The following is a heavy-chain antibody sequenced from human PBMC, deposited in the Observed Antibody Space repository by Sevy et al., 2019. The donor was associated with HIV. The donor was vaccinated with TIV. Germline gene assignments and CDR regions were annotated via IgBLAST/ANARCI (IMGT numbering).Heavy chain of an antibody. J-gene: IGHJ4*02. CDR2: LSFGCGKI. CDR1: GFDFSIYS. Sequence: VGSLRLSCAASGFDFSIYSMSCVRQAPGKGLEWVSTLSFGCGKINYADSVKGRFTISRDNSKSSVYLQMNNMRVEDTAVYYCAREGCTKPHDYWGQGTLVTVSS. D-gene: IGHD2-8*01. CDR3: AREGCTKPHDY. V-gene: IGHV3-23*01.